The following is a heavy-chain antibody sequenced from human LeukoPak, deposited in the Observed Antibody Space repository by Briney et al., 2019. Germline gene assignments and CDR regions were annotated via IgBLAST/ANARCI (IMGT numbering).Heavy chain of an antibody. Sequence: SEILSLTCAVSGGSISSGGYSWSWIRQPPGKGLEWIGYIYHSGSTYYNPSLKSRVTISVDRSKNQFSLKLSSVTAADTAVYYCARATGYSSSWSFDPWGQGTLVTVSS. CDR2: IYHSGST. D-gene: IGHD6-13*01. J-gene: IGHJ5*02. V-gene: IGHV4-30-2*01. CDR3: ARATGYSSSWSFDP. CDR1: GGSISSGGYS.